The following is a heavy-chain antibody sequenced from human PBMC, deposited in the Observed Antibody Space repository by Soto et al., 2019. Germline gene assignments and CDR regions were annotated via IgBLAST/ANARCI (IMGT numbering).Heavy chain of an antibody. CDR1: GYTLTELS. V-gene: IGHV1-24*01. Sequence: ASVKVSCKVSGYTLTELSMHWVRQAPGKGLEWMGGFDPEDGETIYAQKFQGRVTMTEDTSTDTAYMELSSLRSEDTAVYYCATALIQSNRSWFDPWGQGTLVTVSS. CDR3: ATALIQSNRSWFDP. D-gene: IGHD4-4*01. J-gene: IGHJ5*02. CDR2: FDPEDGET.